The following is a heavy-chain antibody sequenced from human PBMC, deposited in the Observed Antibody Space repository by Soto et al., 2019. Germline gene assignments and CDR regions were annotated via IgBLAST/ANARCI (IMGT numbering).Heavy chain of an antibody. CDR3: ARAVKGVVVVPAATPPPNHLSGLTLGETYYYYGMDV. CDR1: GGTFSSYA. CDR2: IIPIFGTA. Sequence: ASVKVSCKASGGTFSSYAISWVRQAPGQGLEWMGGIIPIFGTANYAQKFQGRVTITADESTSTAYMELSSLRSEDTAVYYCARAVKGVVVVPAATPPPNHLSGLTLGETYYYYGMDVWGQGTTVTVSS. J-gene: IGHJ6*02. V-gene: IGHV1-69*13. D-gene: IGHD2-2*02.